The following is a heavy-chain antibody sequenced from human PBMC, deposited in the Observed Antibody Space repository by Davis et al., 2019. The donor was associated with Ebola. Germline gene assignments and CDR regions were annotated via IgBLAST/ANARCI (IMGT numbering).Heavy chain of an antibody. Sequence: SETLSLTCTVSGGSISSYYWSWIRQPPGKGLEWIGYIYYSGSTNYNPSLKSRVTISVDTSKNQFSLKLGSVTAADTAVYYCARKSYYYDSSGYHRGAFDIWGQGTMVTVSS. CDR2: IYYSGST. CDR1: GGSISSYY. D-gene: IGHD3-22*01. J-gene: IGHJ3*02. CDR3: ARKSYYYDSSGYHRGAFDI. V-gene: IGHV4-59*01.